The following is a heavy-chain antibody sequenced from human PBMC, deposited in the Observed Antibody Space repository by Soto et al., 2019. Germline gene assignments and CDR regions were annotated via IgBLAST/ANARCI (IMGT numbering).Heavy chain of an antibody. J-gene: IGHJ4*02. CDR2: IIPIFGTA. CDR3: ARAGHLGYCSSTSCLYFDY. V-gene: IGHV1-69*13. CDR1: GGTFSSYA. D-gene: IGHD2-2*01. Sequence: ASVKVSCKASGGTFSSYAISWVRQAPGQGLEWMGGIIPIFGTANYAQKFQGRVTITADESTSTAYMELSSLRSEDTAVYYCARAGHLGYCSSTSCLYFDYWGQGTLVTVSS.